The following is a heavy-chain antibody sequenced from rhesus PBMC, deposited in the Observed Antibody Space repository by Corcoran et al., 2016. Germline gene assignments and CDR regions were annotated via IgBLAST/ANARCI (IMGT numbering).Heavy chain of an antibody. CDR1: VGSISSLDW. D-gene: IGHD1-1*01. Sequence: QVQLQESGPAVVQPSETLSLTCPVSVGSISSLDWWSWIRHPPGKGLEWIGRIYGSGGSIEYNPALKSRGTISIDTSKNQVSLKLSSVTAADTAVYYCARVEQLVFDYWGQGVLVTVSS. CDR2: IYGSGGSI. J-gene: IGHJ4*01. V-gene: IGHV4-93*02. CDR3: ARVEQLVFDY.